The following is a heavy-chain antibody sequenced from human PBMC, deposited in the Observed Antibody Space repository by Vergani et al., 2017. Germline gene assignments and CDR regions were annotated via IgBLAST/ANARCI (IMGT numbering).Heavy chain of an antibody. Sequence: QLQLRESGPGLVKPSETLSLTCSVSGESVRSIYHDWGWIGQAPGKGLEWIATFSYNGGTTYNPSLKTRVSMSVDTSNNQLSLNLTSVTAADTAVYFCANQDIVEVPTTTPDAFSFWGQGTMVTVSS. J-gene: IGHJ3*01. CDR2: FSYNGGT. V-gene: IGHV4-39*01. CDR1: GESVRSIYHD. D-gene: IGHD2-15*01. CDR3: ANQDIVEVPTTTPDAFSF.